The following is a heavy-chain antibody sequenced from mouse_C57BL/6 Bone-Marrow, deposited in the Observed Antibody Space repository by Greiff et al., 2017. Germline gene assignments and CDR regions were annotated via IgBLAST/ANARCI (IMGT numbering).Heavy chain of an antibody. Sequence: QVQLQQPGAELVKPGASVKMSCKASGYTFTSYWITWVKQRPGQGLEWIGDLYPGSGSTNYNEKFKSTATLTVDKSSSTAYMELLSLTSEDAAVYCGARYSNYVSYAMDYWGQGTSGTVAS. D-gene: IGHD2-5*01. V-gene: IGHV1-55*01. CDR3: ARYSNYVSYAMDY. J-gene: IGHJ4*01. CDR2: LYPGSGST. CDR1: GYTFTSYW.